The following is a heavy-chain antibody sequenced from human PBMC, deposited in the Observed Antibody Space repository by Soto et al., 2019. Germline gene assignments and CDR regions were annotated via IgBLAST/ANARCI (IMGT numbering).Heavy chain of an antibody. J-gene: IGHJ3*01. V-gene: IGHV3-23*01. D-gene: IGHD6-19*01. CDR1: GFVFSDFA. CDR2: ISGDGGDI. Sequence: GGSLRLSCIASGFVFSDFAMTWGRQAPGKGLEWVSTISGDGGDIYADSVKGRFTVSRDNSKNMLYLHMNSLRVDDAATYYCAKLQRRDIQQWLQAFNAWGQGTRVTVSS. CDR3: AKLQRRDIQQWLQAFNA.